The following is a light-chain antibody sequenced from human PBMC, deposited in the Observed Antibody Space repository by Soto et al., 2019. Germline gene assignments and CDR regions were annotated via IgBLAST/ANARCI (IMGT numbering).Light chain of an antibody. V-gene: IGKV1-12*01. CDR3: QQGDSFPIT. CDR2: AAS. Sequence: DIQMTQSPSSVSASVGDRVTITCRASQSISSWLAWYQQKPGPVPKLLIYAASRLQSGVPSRFSGSGAGTEFTLTITSLQPEDFGTYYCQQGDSFPITFGQGTLLEIK. CDR1: QSISSW. J-gene: IGKJ5*01.